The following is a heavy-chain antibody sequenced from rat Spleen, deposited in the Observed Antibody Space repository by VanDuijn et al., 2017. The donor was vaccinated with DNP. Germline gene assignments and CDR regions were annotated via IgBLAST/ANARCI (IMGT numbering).Heavy chain of an antibody. CDR1: GFNFSDYY. J-gene: IGHJ2*01. V-gene: IGHV5-22*01. Sequence: EVQLVESGGGLVQPGRSLKLSCAASGFNFSDYYMVWVREVVKKGLEWVASISYEGSSTYYGDSVKGRFTISRDNAKNTLYLQMNSLRSEDTASYYCARGGRSYFDYWGQGVMVTVSS. CDR3: ARGGRSYFDY. CDR2: ISYEGSST. D-gene: IGHD1-11*01.